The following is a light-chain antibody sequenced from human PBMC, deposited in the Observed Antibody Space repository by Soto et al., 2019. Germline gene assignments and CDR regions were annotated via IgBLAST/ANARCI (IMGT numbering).Light chain of an antibody. Sequence: EILMTQSPAMLSVSPGERATLSCSSSQSVRSNFAWYQQKPGQAPRLLIYGASTRATGIPARFSGSGSGTEFTLTISSLQSEDFAVYYCQQYTKSPRAFGHGTKVEFK. CDR1: QSVRSN. J-gene: IGKJ3*01. CDR2: GAS. CDR3: QQYTKSPRA. V-gene: IGKV3-15*01.